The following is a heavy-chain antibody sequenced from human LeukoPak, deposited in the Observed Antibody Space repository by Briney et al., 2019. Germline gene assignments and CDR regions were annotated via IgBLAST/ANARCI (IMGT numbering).Heavy chain of an antibody. V-gene: IGHV1-69*13. J-gene: IGHJ5*02. CDR2: IIPIFGTA. CDR3: ARSGYYPGTWFDP. Sequence: VASVKVSCKASGGTFSSYAISWVRQAPGQGLKWMGGIIPIFGTANYAQKFQGRVTITADESTSTAYMELSSLRSEDTAVYYCARSGYYPGTWFDPWGQGTLVTVSS. CDR1: GGTFSSYA. D-gene: IGHD3-3*01.